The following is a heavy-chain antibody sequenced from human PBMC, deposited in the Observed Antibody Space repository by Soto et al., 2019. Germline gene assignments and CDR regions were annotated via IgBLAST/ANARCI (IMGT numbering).Heavy chain of an antibody. Sequence: ASETLSLTCAVYGGSFSGYYWSWIRRPPGKGLEWIGEINHSGSTNYNPSLKSRVTISVDTSKNQFSLRLSSVTAADTAIYYCATRITVFGLLIPPFDPWGQGTQVTVSS. CDR2: INHSGST. CDR1: GGSFSGYY. J-gene: IGHJ5*02. D-gene: IGHD3-3*01. V-gene: IGHV4-34*01. CDR3: ATRITVFGLLIPPFDP.